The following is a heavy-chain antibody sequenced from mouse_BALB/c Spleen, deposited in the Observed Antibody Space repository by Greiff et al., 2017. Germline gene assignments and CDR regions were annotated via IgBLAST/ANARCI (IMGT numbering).Heavy chain of an antibody. D-gene: IGHD2-3*01. V-gene: IGHV5-6-4*01. CDR2: ISSGGSYT. CDR3: TKNLYDGYYDYAMDY. CDR1: GFTFSSYT. Sequence: EVQLVESGGGLVKPGGSLKLSCAASGFTFSSYTMSWVRQTPGKRLEWVATISSGGSYTYYPDSVKGRFTISRDNAQNTLYLQMSSLKSEDTAMYYCTKNLYDGYYDYAMDYWGQGTSVTVSS. J-gene: IGHJ4*01.